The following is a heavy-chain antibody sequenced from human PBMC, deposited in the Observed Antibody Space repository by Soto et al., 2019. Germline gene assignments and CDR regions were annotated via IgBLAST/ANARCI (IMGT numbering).Heavy chain of an antibody. J-gene: IGHJ6*02. Sequence: SETLSLTCAVSGYPISSGYYWGWIRLPPGKGLEWIGSIYHSGTTYYNPSLKSRVTISLDTSKNQFSLQLISVTAADTAVYYCASLIAGAGTSFYYYYGMDVWGQGTTVTVSS. CDR3: ASLIAGAGTSFYYYYGMDV. CDR1: GYPISSGYY. CDR2: IYHSGTT. V-gene: IGHV4-38-2*01. D-gene: IGHD6-19*01.